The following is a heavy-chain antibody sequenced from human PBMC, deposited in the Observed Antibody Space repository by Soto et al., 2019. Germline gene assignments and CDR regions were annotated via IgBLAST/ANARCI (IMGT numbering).Heavy chain of an antibody. CDR2: ISHTGST. D-gene: IGHD3-10*01. J-gene: IGHJ5*02. CDR1: GGSITSGNSYS. Sequence: SETLSLTCAVSGGSITSGNSYSWSWIRQPPGKGLEWIGSISHTGSTSYNPSLKRRLTMSVDKSKTQFSLRLSSVTAADMAVYYCSRAVAPYFGTWFDPWGQGILVTVSS. CDR3: SRAVAPYFGTWFDP. V-gene: IGHV4-30-2*01.